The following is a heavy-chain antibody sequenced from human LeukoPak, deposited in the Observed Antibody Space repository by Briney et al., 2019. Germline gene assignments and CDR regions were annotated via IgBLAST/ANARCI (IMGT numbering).Heavy chain of an antibody. CDR1: GDSISSGSYY. CDR2: IHYSGNA. D-gene: IGHD4-23*01. Sequence: SETLSLTCTVSGDSISSGSYYWTWVRQHPGKGLEWIGYIHYSGNAYYNPSLKSRVTISVGTSKNQFSLKLSSVTAADTAVYYCARVYGGNWNWGQGTLVTVSS. CDR3: ARVYGGNWN. J-gene: IGHJ4*02. V-gene: IGHV4-31*03.